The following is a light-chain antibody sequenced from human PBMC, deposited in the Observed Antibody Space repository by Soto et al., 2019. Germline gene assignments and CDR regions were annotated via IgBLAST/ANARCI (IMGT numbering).Light chain of an antibody. CDR1: SSDVGGYKY. V-gene: IGLV2-14*01. Sequence: QSALTQPASVSGSPGQSITISCTGTSSDVGGYKYVSWYQQHPGKAPKLMIYDVSNRPSGVSDRFSGSKSGNTASLTISGLHSEDEADYYCDSYTGSSSYVFGTGTKLTVL. J-gene: IGLJ1*01. CDR3: DSYTGSSSYV. CDR2: DVS.